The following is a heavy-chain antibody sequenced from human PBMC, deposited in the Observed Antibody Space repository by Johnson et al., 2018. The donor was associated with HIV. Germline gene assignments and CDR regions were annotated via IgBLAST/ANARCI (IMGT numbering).Heavy chain of an antibody. CDR1: GFTFSSYA. V-gene: IGHV3-64*04. CDR2: ISSNGGST. D-gene: IGHD6-6*01. Sequence: QVQLVESGGGLVQPGGSLRLSCAASGFTFSSYAMHWVRQAPGKGLEYVSAISSNGGSTYYADSVKGRFTISRDNSKNTLYLQMNSLRAEDTAVYYCARAEQLAGGAFDIWGQGTMVTVSS. CDR3: ARAEQLAGGAFDI. J-gene: IGHJ3*02.